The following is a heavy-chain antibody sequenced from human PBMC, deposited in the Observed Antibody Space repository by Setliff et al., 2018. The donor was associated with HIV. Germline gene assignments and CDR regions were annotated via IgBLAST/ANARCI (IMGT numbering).Heavy chain of an antibody. CDR2: IKSKSDGGTK. V-gene: IGHV3-15*01. D-gene: IGHD3-3*01. Sequence: LRLSCAASGLTFSNAWMNWVRQAPGKGLEWVGRIKSKSDGGTKDYAAPVKGRFTISRGDSKNTLSLQMNSLKIEDTAVYYCTTRAVPSRWGELQFLERYYYSMDVWGKGTTVTVSS. CDR1: GLTFSNAW. CDR3: TTRAVPSRWGELQFLERYYYSMDV. J-gene: IGHJ6*03.